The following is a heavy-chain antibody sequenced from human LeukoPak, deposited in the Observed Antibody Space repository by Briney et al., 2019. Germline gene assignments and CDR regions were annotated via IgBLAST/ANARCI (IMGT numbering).Heavy chain of an antibody. D-gene: IGHD4/OR15-4a*01. CDR1: GFTFSSYG. CDR3: AKDKSGVLTGPFDY. V-gene: IGHV3-30*02. Sequence: GGSLRLSCAASGFTFSSYGMHWVRQAPGKGLEWVAFIRYDGSNKYYADSVKGRFTISRDNSKNTLYLQMNSLRAEDTAVYYCAKDKSGVLTGPFDYWGQGTLVTVSS. CDR2: IRYDGSNK. J-gene: IGHJ4*02.